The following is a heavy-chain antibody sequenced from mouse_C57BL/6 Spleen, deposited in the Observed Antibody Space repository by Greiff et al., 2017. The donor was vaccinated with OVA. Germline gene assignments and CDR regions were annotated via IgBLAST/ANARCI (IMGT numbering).Heavy chain of an antibody. D-gene: IGHD1-1*01. CDR1: GYTFTDYY. V-gene: IGHV1-19*01. Sequence: VQLQQSGPVLVKPGASVKMSCKASGYTFTDYYMNWVKQSHGKSLEWIGVINPYNGGTSYNQKFKGKATLTVDKSSSTAYMELNSLTSEDSAVYYCARISSITTVVEGGYWGQGTTLTVSS. CDR2: INPYNGGT. CDR3: ARISSITTVVEGGY. J-gene: IGHJ2*01.